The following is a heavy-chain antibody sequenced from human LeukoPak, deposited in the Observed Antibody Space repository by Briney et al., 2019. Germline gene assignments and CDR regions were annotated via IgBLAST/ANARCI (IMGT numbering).Heavy chain of an antibody. V-gene: IGHV4-39*01. CDR2: IYYSGSI. J-gene: IGHJ4*02. CDR3: ARREYSSRWYYFDY. D-gene: IGHD6-13*01. CDR1: GGSIRSSSHY. Sequence: SDTLSLTCTVSGGSIRSSSHYWGWIRQPPGKGLEWIGSIYYSGSIYYNPSLKSRVTISVDTSENQFSLKLSSVTAADTAVYYCARREYSSRWYYFDYWGQGTLVTVSS.